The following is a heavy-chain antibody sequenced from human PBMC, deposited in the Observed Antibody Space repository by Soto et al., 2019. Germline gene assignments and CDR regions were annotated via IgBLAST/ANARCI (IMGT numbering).Heavy chain of an antibody. CDR3: AGGKEGFDF. V-gene: IGHV4-39*01. D-gene: IGHD3-16*01. J-gene: IGHJ4*02. CDR1: GGSISSSSYY. Sequence: QLQLQESGPGLVKPSETLSLTCTVSGGSISSSSYYWGWIRQPPGKGLEWIGSIYYSGSTYYNPSLKSRVTISVDASTRPFALTLTAVTAADPAGYYCAGGKEGFDFWGQGTLVTVS. CDR2: IYYSGST.